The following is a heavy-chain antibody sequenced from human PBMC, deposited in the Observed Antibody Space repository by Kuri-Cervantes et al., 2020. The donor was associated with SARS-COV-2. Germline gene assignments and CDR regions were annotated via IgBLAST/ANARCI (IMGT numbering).Heavy chain of an antibody. CDR2: ISYDGTNK. J-gene: IGHJ4*02. CDR1: GFTFSSYG. CDR3: AKEEGYGFWSGYYNSGEFDY. Sequence: GGSLRLSCVASGFTFSSYGMHWVRQAPGKGLEWVAVISYDGTNKYFADSVKGRFTISRDNSKSTLYLRMNSLRAEDTAVYYCAKEEGYGFWSGYYNSGEFDYWGQGTLVTVSS. V-gene: IGHV3-30*18. D-gene: IGHD3-3*01.